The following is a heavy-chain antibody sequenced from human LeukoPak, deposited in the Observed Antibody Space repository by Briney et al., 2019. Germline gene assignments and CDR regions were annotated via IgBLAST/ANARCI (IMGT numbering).Heavy chain of an antibody. CDR3: AGASGFTETTWDFGV. V-gene: IGHV4-4*07. Sequence: SETLSLTCDVSGASVRSYYWSWIRPAPGKRLEWVGRVDTRGRANYNPSLRTRASISVDTSKNQFSLKVTSVTAADTAVYFCAGASGFTETTWDFGVWGQGALVIVSS. D-gene: IGHD4-17*01. J-gene: IGHJ4*02. CDR2: VDTRGRA. CDR1: GASVRSYY.